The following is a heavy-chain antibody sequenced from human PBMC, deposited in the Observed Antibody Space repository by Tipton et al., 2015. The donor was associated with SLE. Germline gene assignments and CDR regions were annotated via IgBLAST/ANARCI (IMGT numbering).Heavy chain of an antibody. Sequence: VQLVQSGAEVKKPGESLKISCKGSGYSFTSYWIGWVRQVPGKGLEWMGSIYPADSETRYNPSFQGQVTISADKSTSTTYLQWRSLKTSDTGIFYCARHPYVDVLTGFLFYFDHWGQGTLGTVSS. CDR2: IYPADSET. D-gene: IGHD3-9*01. J-gene: IGHJ4*02. V-gene: IGHV5-51*01. CDR3: ARHPYVDVLTGFLFYFDH. CDR1: GYSFTSYW.